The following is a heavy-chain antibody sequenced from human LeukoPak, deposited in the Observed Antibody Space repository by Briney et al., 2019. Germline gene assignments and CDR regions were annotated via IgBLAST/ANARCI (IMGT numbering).Heavy chain of an antibody. CDR2: IYYSGST. J-gene: IGHJ4*02. CDR1: GGSISSGDYY. D-gene: IGHD4-17*01. CDR3: ARQEYVYGDYFFDY. V-gene: IGHV4-61*08. Sequence: SETLSLTCTVSGGSISSGDYYWSWIRQPPGKGLEWIGYIYYSGSTNYNPSLKSRVTISVDTSKNQFSLKLSSVTAADTAVYYCARQEYVYGDYFFDYWGQGTLVTVSS.